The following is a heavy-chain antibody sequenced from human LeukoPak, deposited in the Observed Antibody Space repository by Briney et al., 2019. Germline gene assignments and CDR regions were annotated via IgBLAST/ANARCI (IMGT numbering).Heavy chain of an antibody. CDR2: ISYDGSNK. V-gene: IGHV3-30*03. J-gene: IGHJ4*02. CDR1: GFTFSSYG. CDR3: TRSLDY. Sequence: GGSLRLSCAASGFTFSSYGIHWVRQAPGKGLEWVAVISYDGSNKYYADSVKGRFTISRDNAKNSLYLQMNSLRAEDTAVYYCTRSLDYWGQGTLVTVSS.